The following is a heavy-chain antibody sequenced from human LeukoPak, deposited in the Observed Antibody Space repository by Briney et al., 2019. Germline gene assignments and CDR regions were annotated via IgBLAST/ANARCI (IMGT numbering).Heavy chain of an antibody. CDR2: ISGSVGTI. V-gene: IGHV3-23*01. Sequence: GGTLRLSCAASGFTLSSYGMSWVRQAPGKGLEWVSSISGSVGTIYYADSVKGRFTISRDNSKNTLYLQMNNLRAEDSAVYYCAKDLSGYGPYWYFDLWGRGTLVTVSS. CDR3: AKDLSGYGPYWYFDL. CDR1: GFTLSSYG. J-gene: IGHJ2*01. D-gene: IGHD6-25*01.